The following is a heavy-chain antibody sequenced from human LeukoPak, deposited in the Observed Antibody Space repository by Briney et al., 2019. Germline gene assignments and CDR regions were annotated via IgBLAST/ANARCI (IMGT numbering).Heavy chain of an antibody. Sequence: GASVKVSCKASGFTFTTSAMQWVRQARGQRLEWIGWIVVGSGNTNYAQKFQERVTITRDMSTCSAYMELSSLRSGDTAVYYCAAGSSYFDLYYWGQGTLVTVSS. CDR2: IVVGSGNT. CDR1: GFTFTTSA. D-gene: IGHD3-3*01. CDR3: AAGSSYFDLYY. V-gene: IGHV1-58*02. J-gene: IGHJ4*02.